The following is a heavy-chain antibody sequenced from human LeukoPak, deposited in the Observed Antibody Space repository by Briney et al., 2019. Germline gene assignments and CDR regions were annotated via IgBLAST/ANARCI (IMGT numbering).Heavy chain of an antibody. J-gene: IGHJ4*02. CDR1: GGSISSYY. D-gene: IGHD2-2*01. V-gene: IGHV4-59*12. CDR3: ARAQLTDIVVVPAVHFDY. Sequence: SETLSLTCTVSGGSISSYYWSWIRQPPGKGLEWIGYIYYSGSTNYNPSLKSRVTISVDTSKNQLSLKLSSVTAADTAVYYCARAQLTDIVVVPAVHFDYWGQGTLVTVSS. CDR2: IYYSGST.